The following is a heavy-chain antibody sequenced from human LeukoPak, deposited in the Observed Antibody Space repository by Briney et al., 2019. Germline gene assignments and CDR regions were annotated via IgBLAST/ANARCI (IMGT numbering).Heavy chain of an antibody. V-gene: IGHV4-61*01. Sequence: SETLSLTCTVSSGSVSSGSDYWSRIRRPPGKGLEWIGYIYYSGSTNYNPSLKSRVTISVDTSKNQFSLKLSSVTAADTAVYYCARDTPRYCSSTSCSIGDTYWFDPWGQGTLLTVSS. CDR2: IYYSGST. J-gene: IGHJ5*02. CDR1: SGSVSSGSDY. D-gene: IGHD2-2*01. CDR3: ARDTPRYCSSTSCSIGDTYWFDP.